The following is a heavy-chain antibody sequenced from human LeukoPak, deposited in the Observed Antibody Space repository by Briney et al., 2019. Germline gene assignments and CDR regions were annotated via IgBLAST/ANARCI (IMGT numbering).Heavy chain of an antibody. D-gene: IGHD1-7*01. CDR2: IRGDGSLE. Sequence: GGSLRLSCVMSEFTFRTYGVHWVRQAPGKGLEWVANIRGDGSLEYYLDSVKGRFTISRDNAKNSLYLQMSSLRAEDTAVYYCARAGTMIYDYFDYWGQGALVTVSS. V-gene: IGHV3-7*01. CDR3: ARAGTMIYDYFDY. J-gene: IGHJ4*02. CDR1: EFTFRTYG.